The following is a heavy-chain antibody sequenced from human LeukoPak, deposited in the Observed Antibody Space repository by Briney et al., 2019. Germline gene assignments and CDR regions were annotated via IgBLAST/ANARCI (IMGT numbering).Heavy chain of an antibody. J-gene: IGHJ4*02. V-gene: IGHV4-39*01. CDR2: IYYSGST. CDR3: ARHPTDYYGSGSYYSYYFDY. D-gene: IGHD3-10*01. Sequence: SETLSLTCTVSGGSISSSSYYWGWIRQPPGKGLEWIGSIYYSGSTYYNPSLKSRVTISVDTSKNQFSLKLSSVTAADTAVYYCARHPTDYYGSGSYYSYYFDYWGQGTLVTVSS. CDR1: GGSISSSSYY.